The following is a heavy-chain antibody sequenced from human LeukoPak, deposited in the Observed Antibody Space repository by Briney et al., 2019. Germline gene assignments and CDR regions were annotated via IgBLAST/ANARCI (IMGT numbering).Heavy chain of an antibody. J-gene: IGHJ4*02. CDR3: ASNYGG. CDR2: ISYDGSNK. Sequence: PGRSLRLSCAASGFTFSSYGMHWVRQAPGKGLEWVAVISYDGSNKYYADSVKGRFTISRDNSKNTLYLQMNSLRAEDTAVYYCASNYGGWGQGTLVTVSS. CDR1: GFTFSSYG. D-gene: IGHD4-17*01. V-gene: IGHV3-30*03.